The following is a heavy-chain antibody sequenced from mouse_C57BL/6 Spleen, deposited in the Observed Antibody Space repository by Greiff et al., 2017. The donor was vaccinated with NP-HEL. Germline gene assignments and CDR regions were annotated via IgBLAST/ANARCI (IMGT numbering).Heavy chain of an antibody. V-gene: IGHV1-69*01. CDR2: IDPSDSYT. D-gene: IGHD1-1*01. Sequence: QVQLQQPGAELVMPGASVKLSCKASGYTFTSYWMHWVKQRPGQGLEWIGEIDPSDSYTNYNQKFKGKSTLTVDKSSSTAYMQLSSLTSEDSAVYYCARSLTTVVHWYFDVWGTGTTVTVSS. J-gene: IGHJ1*03. CDR3: ARSLTTVVHWYFDV. CDR1: GYTFTSYW.